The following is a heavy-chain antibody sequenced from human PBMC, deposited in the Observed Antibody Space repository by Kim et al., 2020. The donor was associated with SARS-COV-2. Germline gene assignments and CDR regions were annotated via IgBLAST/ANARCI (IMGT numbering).Heavy chain of an antibody. V-gene: IGHV3-30*18. CDR3: AKEAGDV. CDR1: SGFTASGFTFSNHG. J-gene: IGHJ3*01. Sequence: GGSLRLSCAASGFTASGFTFSNHGLHWVRQAPGKGLEWGAIFSPDGSSRYYADSVKGRFTISRDNSQNIIYLEMNSLGEEDTAVYYCAKEAGDVW. CDR2: FSPDGSSR.